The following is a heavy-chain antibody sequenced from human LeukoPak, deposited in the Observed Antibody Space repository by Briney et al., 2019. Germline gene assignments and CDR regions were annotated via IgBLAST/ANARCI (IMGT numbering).Heavy chain of an antibody. D-gene: IGHD5-24*01. J-gene: IGHJ4*02. CDR2: IYYSGNT. CDR1: GGSISYYY. CDR3: ARAGPRRDGYNVDY. V-gene: IGHV4-59*01. Sequence: SETPSLTCTVSGGSISYYYWGWIRQPPGKGLEWIGYIYYSGNTDYNPSPKSRVTMSVDTSRNQFSLRLTSVTAADTAVYYCARAGPRRDGYNVDYWGQGTLVTVSS.